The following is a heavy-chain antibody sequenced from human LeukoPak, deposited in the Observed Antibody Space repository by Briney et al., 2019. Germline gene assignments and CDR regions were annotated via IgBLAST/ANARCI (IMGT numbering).Heavy chain of an antibody. CDR1: GGSISSGGYS. D-gene: IGHD2-15*01. V-gene: IGHV4-30-4*07. CDR3: ARVGEVAAWDY. J-gene: IGHJ4*02. CDR2: IYYSGST. Sequence: SETLSLTCAVSGGSISSGGYSWSWIRQPPGKGLEWIGYIYYSGSTYYNPSLKSRVIISVDTSKNQFSLKLSSVTAADTAVYYCARVGEVAAWDYWGQGTLVTVSS.